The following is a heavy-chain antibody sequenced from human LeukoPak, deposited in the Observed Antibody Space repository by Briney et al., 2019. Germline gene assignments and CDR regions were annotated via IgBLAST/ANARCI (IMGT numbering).Heavy chain of an antibody. J-gene: IGHJ4*02. CDR2: ISAYKGNT. CDR3: ARPLPEYYGSGSAFDY. CDR1: GYTFTSYG. V-gene: IGHV1-18*01. D-gene: IGHD3-10*01. Sequence: GASVKVSCKASGYTFTSYGISWVRQAPGQGLEWMGWISAYKGNTNYAQKLQGRVTMTTDTSTSTAYMELRSLRSDDTAVYYCARPLPEYYGSGSAFDYWGQGTLVTVSS.